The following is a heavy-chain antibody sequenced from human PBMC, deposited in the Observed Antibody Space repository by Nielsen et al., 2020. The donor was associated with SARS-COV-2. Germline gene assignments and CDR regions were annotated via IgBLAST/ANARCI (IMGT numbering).Heavy chain of an antibody. CDR1: GYTFTGYY. V-gene: IGHV1-2*06. J-gene: IGHJ6*02. D-gene: IGHD2-21*01. CDR2: INPNSGGT. CDR3: ARDRVILHFQPLGMDV. Sequence: VKVSCKASGYTFTGYYLNWVRQAPGQGLEWMGRINPNSGGTNYAHKFQSKVTMTADTSISTAFMELTSLTSDDAAVYYCARDRVILHFQPLGMDVWGQGTPVTVSS.